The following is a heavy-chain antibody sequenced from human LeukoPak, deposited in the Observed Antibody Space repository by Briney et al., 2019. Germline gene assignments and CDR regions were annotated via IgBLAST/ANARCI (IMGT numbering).Heavy chain of an antibody. CDR2: IYYSVST. Sequence: NPSETLSLTCTVSGGSISSYYWSCIRQPPRKGLEWIGYIYYSVSTNYNPSLKSRVTISVDTSKNQFSLNLSSVTAAATAVYYCARDLLSTAGYFDYWGQGTLVTVSS. CDR1: GGSISSYY. J-gene: IGHJ4*02. V-gene: IGHV4-59*01. D-gene: IGHD6-19*01. CDR3: ARDLLSTAGYFDY.